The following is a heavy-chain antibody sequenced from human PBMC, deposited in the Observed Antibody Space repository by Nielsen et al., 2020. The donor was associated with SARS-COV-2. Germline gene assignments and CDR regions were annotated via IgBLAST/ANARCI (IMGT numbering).Heavy chain of an antibody. V-gene: IGHV5-51*01. CDR1: GYSYTSYW. Sequence: GESLKISCKGSGYSYTSYWIGWVRQMPGKGLEWMGVIYPDDSTSRYSPSFQGHVSLSADKSINTAYLQWTSLEASDTAMYYCGRQSAGFPNWFDTWGQGTLVTVSS. J-gene: IGHJ5*02. CDR2: IYPDDSTS. D-gene: IGHD3-9*01. CDR3: GRQSAGFPNWFDT.